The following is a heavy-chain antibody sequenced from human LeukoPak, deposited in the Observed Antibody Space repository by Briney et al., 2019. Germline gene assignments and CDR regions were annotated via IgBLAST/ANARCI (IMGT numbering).Heavy chain of an antibody. CDR3: AKVGGSYYGLRYYYYMDV. D-gene: IGHD1-26*01. CDR2: IRYDGSNK. Sequence: GGSLRLSCAASGFTFSSYGMHWVRQAPGKGLEWVAFIRYDGSNKYYADSVKGRFTISRDNSKNTLYLQMNSLRAEDTAVYYCAKVGGSYYGLRYYYYMDVWGKGTTVTVSS. CDR1: GFTFSSYG. V-gene: IGHV3-30*02. J-gene: IGHJ6*03.